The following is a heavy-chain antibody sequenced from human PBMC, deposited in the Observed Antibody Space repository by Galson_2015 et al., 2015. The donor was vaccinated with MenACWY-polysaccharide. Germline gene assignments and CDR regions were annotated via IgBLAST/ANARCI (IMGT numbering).Heavy chain of an antibody. CDR2: INEHGSPM. CDR3: ARSPGGYSSGGQIDP. Sequence: SLRLSCAASGFTFSSHWMSWVRQAPGKRLEWVANINEHGSPMYYADSVKGLFTISRDNAKNSLYLQMNTLRVEDTAVYYCARSPGGYSSGGQIDPWGQGSLVTVSS. J-gene: IGHJ5*02. V-gene: IGHV3-7*03. D-gene: IGHD5-18*01. CDR1: GFTFSSHW.